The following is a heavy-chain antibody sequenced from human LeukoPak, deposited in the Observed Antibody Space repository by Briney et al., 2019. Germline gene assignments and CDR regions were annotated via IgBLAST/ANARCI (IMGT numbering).Heavy chain of an antibody. J-gene: IGHJ4*02. CDR1: GGSISSYY. D-gene: IGHD2-2*01. Sequence: SSETLSLTCTVSGGSISSYYWSWIRQPPGKGLEWIGYIYYSGSTNYNPSLKSRVTISVDTSKNQFSLKLSSVTAADTAVYYCASSMGVVPAANYYFDYWGQGTLVTVSS. V-gene: IGHV4-59*01. CDR3: ASSMGVVPAANYYFDY. CDR2: IYYSGST.